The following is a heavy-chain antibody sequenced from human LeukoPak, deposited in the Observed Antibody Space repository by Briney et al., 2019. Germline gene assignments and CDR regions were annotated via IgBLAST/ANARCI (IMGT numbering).Heavy chain of an antibody. CDR1: GASVTSYY. CDR3: ARRIIARGLGQENRFDP. V-gene: IGHV4-59*02. CDR2: ILYSGTT. D-gene: IGHD3-16*01. Sequence: TSETLSLTCTVSGASVTSYYWNWIRQPPGKGLEWIGYILYSGTTNYNPSLNSRVTMSLDTSKNQFSLELSSVTAADTAVYYCARRIIARGLGQENRFDPWGQGILVTVSS. J-gene: IGHJ5*02.